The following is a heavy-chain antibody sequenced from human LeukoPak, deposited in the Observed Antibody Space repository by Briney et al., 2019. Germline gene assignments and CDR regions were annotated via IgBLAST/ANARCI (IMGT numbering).Heavy chain of an antibody. J-gene: IGHJ4*02. Sequence: SETLSLTCTVSGGSISSGGYSWSWIRQHPGKGLEWIGYIYYSGSTYYNPSLKSRVTISVDTSKNQFSLKLSSVTAADTAVYYCARGGGSGGSLSPYYFDYWGQGTLVTVSS. D-gene: IGHD2-15*01. CDR1: GGSISSGGYS. V-gene: IGHV4-31*03. CDR2: IYYSGST. CDR3: ARGGGSGGSLSPYYFDY.